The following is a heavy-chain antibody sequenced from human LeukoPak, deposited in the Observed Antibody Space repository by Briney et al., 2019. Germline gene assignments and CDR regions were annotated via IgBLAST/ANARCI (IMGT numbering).Heavy chain of an antibody. CDR2: ISYDGSNE. V-gene: IGHV3-30*18. Sequence: GGSLRLSCAASGITFSSYGMHWVRQAPGKGLEWVAVISYDGSNEYYADSVKGRFTISRDNSKNTLYLQMSSLRAEDTAVYYCAKEFNRGLPDYWGQGTLVTVPS. CDR3: AKEFNRGLPDY. J-gene: IGHJ4*02. CDR1: GITFSSYG. D-gene: IGHD2-21*01.